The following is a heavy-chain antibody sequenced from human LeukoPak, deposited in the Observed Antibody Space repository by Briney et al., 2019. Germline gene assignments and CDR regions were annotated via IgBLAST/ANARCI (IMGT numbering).Heavy chain of an antibody. J-gene: IGHJ4*02. CDR3: ARGSEAAAGAFDY. CDR1: GFTFRSYG. V-gene: IGHV3-33*01. CDR2: VWYDGNNK. Sequence: GGSLRLSCAASGFTFRSYGMHWVRQAPGKGLEWVAIVWYDGNNKYYADSVKGRFTVSRDNSKDTVSLQLNSLRADDTAVYYCARGSEAAAGAFDYWGQGALVTVPS. D-gene: IGHD6-13*01.